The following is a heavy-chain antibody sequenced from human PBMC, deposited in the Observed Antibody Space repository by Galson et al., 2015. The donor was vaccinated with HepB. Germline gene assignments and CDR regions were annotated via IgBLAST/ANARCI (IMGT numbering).Heavy chain of an antibody. Sequence: PALVKPTQTLTLTCTFSGFSLNTTGMCVTWLRQPPGKALEWLARIDWDDDKYYRTSLKTRLTISKDTSNDQVVLTMTNMDPVDTGTYYCARIVAVPRQRQRYLDYWGQGTLVTVSS. CDR1: GFSLNTTGMC. J-gene: IGHJ4*02. CDR3: ARIVAVPRQRQRYLDY. D-gene: IGHD3-10*01. V-gene: IGHV2-70*11. CDR2: IDWDDDK.